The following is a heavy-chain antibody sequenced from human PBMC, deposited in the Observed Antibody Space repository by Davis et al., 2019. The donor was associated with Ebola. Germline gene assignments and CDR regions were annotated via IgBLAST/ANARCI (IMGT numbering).Heavy chain of an antibody. Sequence: GESLKISCAASGFTFSNAWMNWVRQAPGKGLEWVAVIWYDGSNKYYADSVKGRFTISRDNSKNTLYPQMNSLRAEDTAVYYCARDLRYFDYWGQGTLVTVSS. CDR3: ARDLRYFDY. CDR2: IWYDGSNK. CDR1: GFTFSNAW. D-gene: IGHD3-9*01. J-gene: IGHJ4*02. V-gene: IGHV3-33*08.